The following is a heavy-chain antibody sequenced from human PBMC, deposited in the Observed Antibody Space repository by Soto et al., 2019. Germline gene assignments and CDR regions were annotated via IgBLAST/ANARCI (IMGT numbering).Heavy chain of an antibody. J-gene: IGHJ3*02. CDR3: AASSGSYYGDAFDI. CDR1: GFTFTSSA. Sequence: ASVKVSCKASGFTFTSSAVQWVRQARGQRLEWIGWIVVGSGNTNYAQKFQERVTITRDMSTSTAYMELSSLRSEDTAVCYCAASSGSYYGDAFDIWGQGTMVTVSS. CDR2: IVVGSGNT. D-gene: IGHD1-26*01. V-gene: IGHV1-58*01.